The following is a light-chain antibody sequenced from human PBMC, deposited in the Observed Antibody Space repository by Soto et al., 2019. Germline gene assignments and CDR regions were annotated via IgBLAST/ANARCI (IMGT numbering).Light chain of an antibody. J-gene: IGLJ2*01. CDR3: SSFTSSSTLVV. CDR1: SSDVGGYNY. V-gene: IGLV2-14*01. Sequence: QPASVSGSPGQSITISCTGTSSDVGGYNYVSWYQQHPGKAPKLMIYDVSNRPSGVSNRFSGSKSGNTASLTISGLQAEDEADYYCSSFTSSSTLVVFGGGTKVTVL. CDR2: DVS.